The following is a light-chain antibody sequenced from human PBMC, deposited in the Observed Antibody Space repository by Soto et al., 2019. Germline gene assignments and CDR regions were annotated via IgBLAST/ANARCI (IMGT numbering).Light chain of an antibody. CDR1: QSVSSD. CDR2: GAS. CDR3: QQYNNWPRT. Sequence: EIEMTHSPATLSVSPWERATLSCRASQSVSSDLAWYHQKPGQAPRLLIYGASTRATGIPARFSGSGSGTEFTLTINSLQSEDFAVYYCQQYNNWPRTFGQGTKVDIK. J-gene: IGKJ1*01. V-gene: IGKV3-15*01.